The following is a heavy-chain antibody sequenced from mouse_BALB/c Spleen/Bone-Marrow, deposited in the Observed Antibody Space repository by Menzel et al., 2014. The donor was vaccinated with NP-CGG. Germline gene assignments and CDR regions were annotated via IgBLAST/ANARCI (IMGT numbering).Heavy chain of an antibody. V-gene: IGHV1S41*01. D-gene: IGHD1-1*01. Sequence: ELVKPGASEKLSCKASGYTFTSYWINWVKQRPGQGLEWIGRIAPGSGSTYYDEMFKGKATLTVDTSSSTAYIQLSSLSSEDSAVYFCARSYYGRAMDYWGQGTSVTVSS. CDR3: ARSYYGRAMDY. CDR1: GYTFTSYW. CDR2: IAPGSGST. J-gene: IGHJ4*01.